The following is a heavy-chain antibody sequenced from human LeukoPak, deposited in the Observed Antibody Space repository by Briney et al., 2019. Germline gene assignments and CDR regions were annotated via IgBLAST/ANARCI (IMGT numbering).Heavy chain of an antibody. CDR2: IEQDGSEK. D-gene: IGHD3-10*01. CDR1: GFSFSSNW. CDR3: AREKGIMVREMALDI. J-gene: IGHJ3*02. V-gene: IGHV3-7*03. Sequence: GGSLRLSCGASGFSFSSNWMSWVRQAPGRGLEWVAHIEQDGSEKHYVDSVKGRFTISRDNGKNSLYLQMNSLRAEDTAVYYCAREKGIMVREMALDIWGQGTMVTVSS.